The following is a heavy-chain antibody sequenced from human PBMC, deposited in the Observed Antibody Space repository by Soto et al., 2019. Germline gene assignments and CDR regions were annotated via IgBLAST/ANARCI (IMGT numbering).Heavy chain of an antibody. J-gene: IGHJ6*02. CDR3: ARHSPGLGYCSGGSCYSALYYYGMDV. V-gene: IGHV5-51*01. CDR2: IYPGDSDT. Sequence: GESLKISCKGSGYSFTSYWIGWVRQMPGKGLEWMGIIYPGDSDTRYSPSFQGQVTISADKSISTAYLQWSSLKASDTAMYYCARHSPGLGYCSGGSCYSALYYYGMDVWGQGTTVTVSS. CDR1: GYSFTSYW. D-gene: IGHD2-15*01.